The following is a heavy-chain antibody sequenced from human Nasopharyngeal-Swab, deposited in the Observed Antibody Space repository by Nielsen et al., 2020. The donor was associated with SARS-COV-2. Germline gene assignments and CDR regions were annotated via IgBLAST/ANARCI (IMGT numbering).Heavy chain of an antibody. J-gene: IGHJ6*03. CDR3: AGLVAVPYYYYMDV. D-gene: IGHD6-19*01. V-gene: IGHV4-59*08. Sequence: SETLSLTCTVSGGSISSYYWSWIRQPPGKGLEWIGDIYYSGSTNYNPTLKSRFTISVDTSKNHCSLKLSSVTAADTAVYYCAGLVAVPYYYYMDVWGKGTMVTVSS. CDR1: GGSISSYY. CDR2: IYYSGST.